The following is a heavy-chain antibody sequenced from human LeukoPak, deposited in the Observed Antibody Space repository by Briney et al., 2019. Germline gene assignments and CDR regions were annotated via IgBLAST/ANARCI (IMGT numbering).Heavy chain of an antibody. J-gene: IGHJ3*01. D-gene: IGHD3-16*01. CDR3: ARDGGGAWAFDV. CDR2: IYYSGST. V-gene: IGHV4-59*01. CDR1: GGSISSNY. Sequence: SETLSLTCTVSGGSISSNYWTWIRQPPGKGLEWIGYIYYSGSTNYNPSLRSRVTISVDTSKNQFSLKLNSVTAADTAVYYCARDGGGAWAFDVWGQGTMVTVSS.